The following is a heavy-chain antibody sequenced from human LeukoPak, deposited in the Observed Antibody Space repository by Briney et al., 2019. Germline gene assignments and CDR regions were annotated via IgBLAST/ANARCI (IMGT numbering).Heavy chain of an antibody. CDR2: INHSGST. CDR1: GGSFSGYY. V-gene: IGHV4-34*01. CDR3: ARHGWSSSKYYFDY. D-gene: IGHD6-6*01. J-gene: IGHJ4*02. Sequence: SETLSLTCAVYGGSFSGYYWSWIRQPPGKGLEWIGEINHSGSTNYNPSLKSRVTISVDTSKNQFSLKLSSVTAADTAVYYCARHGWSSSKYYFDYWGQGTLVTVSS.